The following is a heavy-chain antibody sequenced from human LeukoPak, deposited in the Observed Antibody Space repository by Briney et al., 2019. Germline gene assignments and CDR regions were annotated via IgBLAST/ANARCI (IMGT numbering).Heavy chain of an antibody. V-gene: IGHV1-18*01. CDR1: GYTFTSYG. D-gene: IGHD1-26*01. CDR3: ARALELKYYYGMDV. J-gene: IGHJ6*02. Sequence: ASVKVSCKASGYTFTSYGISWVRQAPGQGLEWMGWISAYNGNTNYAQKFQGRVTITADKSTSTAYMELSSLRSEDTAVYYCARALELKYYYGMDVWGQGTTVTVSS. CDR2: ISAYNGNT.